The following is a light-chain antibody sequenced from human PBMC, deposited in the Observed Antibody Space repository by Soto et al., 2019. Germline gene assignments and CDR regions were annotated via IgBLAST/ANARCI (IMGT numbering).Light chain of an antibody. V-gene: IGKV3-20*01. CDR1: QSVTSTY. CDR2: GAS. J-gene: IGKJ2*01. CDR3: QHYGKSMYT. Sequence: EIVLTQSPGTLSLSPGERATLSCRASQSVTSTYLAWYQQKPGQGPRLLIYGASSRATGIPDRFSGSGSGTDFTLTVSRLDPEDFALYYCQHYGKSMYTFCHGTKLEIK.